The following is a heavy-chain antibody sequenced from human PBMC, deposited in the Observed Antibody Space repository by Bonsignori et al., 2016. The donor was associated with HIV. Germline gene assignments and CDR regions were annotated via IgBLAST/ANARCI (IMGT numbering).Heavy chain of an antibody. CDR3: ARDPIVQEPANPRVFDY. CDR2: ITRSGKTI. J-gene: IGHJ4*02. D-gene: IGHD2-2*01. V-gene: IGHV3-48*03. CDR1: GFTFSNYE. Sequence: GGSLRLSCVAPGFTFSNYEMNWVRQAPGKGLEWVSFITRSGKTIYYADSVKGRFTISRDNAKNSLYLQMNSLRVEDTAIYYCARDPIVQEPANPRVFDYWGQGILVTVSS.